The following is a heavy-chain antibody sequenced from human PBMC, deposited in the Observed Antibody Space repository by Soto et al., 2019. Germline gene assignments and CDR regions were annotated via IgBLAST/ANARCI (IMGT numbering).Heavy chain of an antibody. D-gene: IGHD3-16*01. J-gene: IGHJ4*02. CDR1: GGSFSGYY. CDR2: INHSGST. V-gene: IGHV4-34*01. CDR3: GAVSKILHGVKGDWYFDY. Sequence: SETLSLTCAVYGGSFSGYYWSWIRQPPGKGLEWIGEINHSGSTNYNPSLKSRVTISVDTSKNQFSLKLSSVTAADTAVYYCGAVSKILHGVKGDWYFDYWGQGTLVTVSS.